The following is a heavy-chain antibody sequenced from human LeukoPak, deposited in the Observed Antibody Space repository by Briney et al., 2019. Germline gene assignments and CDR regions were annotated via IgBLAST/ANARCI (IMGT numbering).Heavy chain of an antibody. CDR2: IYTSGST. CDR1: GGSISSYY. D-gene: IGHD1-26*01. Sequence: SETLSLTCTVSGGSISSYYWSWIRQPAGKGLEWIGRIYTSGSTNYNASLKGRVSMSVDTSKNQFSLKLSSVTAADTAVFYCARENSGSYREFDCWGQGTLVTVSS. V-gene: IGHV4-4*07. CDR3: ARENSGSYREFDC. J-gene: IGHJ4*02.